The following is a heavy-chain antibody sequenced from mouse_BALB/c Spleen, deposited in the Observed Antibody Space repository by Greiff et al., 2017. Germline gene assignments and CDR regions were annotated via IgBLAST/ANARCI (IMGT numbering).Heavy chain of an antibody. V-gene: IGHV10-1*02. J-gene: IGHJ2*01. CDR2: IRSKSNNYAT. D-gene: IGHD4-1*01. CDR3: VTELVYYFDY. Sequence: EVQGVESGGGLVQPKGSLKLSCAASGFTFNTYAMNWVRQAPGKGLEWVARIRSKSNNYATYYADSVKDRFTISRDDSQSMLYLQMNNLKTEDTAMYYCVTELVYYFDYWGQGTTLTVSS. CDR1: GFTFNTYA.